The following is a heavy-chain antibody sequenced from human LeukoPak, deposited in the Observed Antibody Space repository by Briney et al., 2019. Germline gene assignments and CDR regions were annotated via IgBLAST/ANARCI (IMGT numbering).Heavy chain of an antibody. CDR1: GFTFSSYS. CDR3: ARGRRGSGWYPGKGGQEGYYYYGMDV. Sequence: GGSLRLSCAASGFTFSSYSMNWVRQAPGKGLEWVSSISSSSSYIYYADSVKGRFTISRDNAKNSLYLQMNSLRAEDTAVYYCARGRRGSGWYPGKGGQEGYYYYGMDVWGQGTTVTVSS. D-gene: IGHD6-19*01. J-gene: IGHJ6*02. CDR2: ISSSSSYI. V-gene: IGHV3-21*01.